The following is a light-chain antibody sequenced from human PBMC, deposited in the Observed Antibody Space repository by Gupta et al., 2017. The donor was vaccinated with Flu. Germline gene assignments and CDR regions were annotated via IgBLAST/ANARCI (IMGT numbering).Light chain of an antibody. J-gene: IGKJ3*01. CDR3: MQGTHWPPIT. CDR1: RSLVYTDGNTY. Sequence: EVVLTQSPLSLSVTLGQPASISCRSSRSLVYTDGNTYLNWFHQRPGQAPRRLIFKASNRDAGVPDRISGSGSGTDFTLKISRVEAEDVGVYYCMQGTHWPPITFGPETKVEIK. CDR2: KAS. V-gene: IGKV2-30*01.